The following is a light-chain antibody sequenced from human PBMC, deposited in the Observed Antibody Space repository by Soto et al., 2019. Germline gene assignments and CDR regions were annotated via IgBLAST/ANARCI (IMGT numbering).Light chain of an antibody. V-gene: IGLV2-11*01. CDR3: CSYAGSYTWV. CDR1: SSDVGGHNY. Sequence: QSALTQPRSVSGSPRQSVTISCTGTSSDVGGHNYVSWYQQHPGKAPKLMIYDVTERPSGVPDRFSGSKSGNTASLTISGLQAEDEADYSCCSYAGSYTWVFGGGTKVTVL. CDR2: DVT. J-gene: IGLJ3*02.